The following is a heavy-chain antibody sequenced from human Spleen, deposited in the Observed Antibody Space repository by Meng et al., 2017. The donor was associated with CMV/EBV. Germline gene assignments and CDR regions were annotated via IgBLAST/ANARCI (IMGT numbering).Heavy chain of an antibody. CDR1: DASSSRYS. CDR3: ARATVAPTRILDS. Sequence: VHLLHLGHSLFKPSQTLCVSSAAYDASSSRYSGRWIRQPPVKGLGWIGELNHSASTNYNPSLKSRVTISVDTSKNQFSLKLNSVTASDTAVYYCARATVAPTRILDSWGQGILVTVSS. V-gene: IGHV4-34*01. D-gene: IGHD2-15*01. J-gene: IGHJ4*02. CDR2: LNHSAST.